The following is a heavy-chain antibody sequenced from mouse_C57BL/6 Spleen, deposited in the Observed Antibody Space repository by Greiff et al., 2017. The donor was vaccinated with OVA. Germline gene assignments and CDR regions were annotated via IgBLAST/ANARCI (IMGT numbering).Heavy chain of an antibody. CDR3: AREGTYGNFSFDY. Sequence: QVQLQQSGAELVRPGSSVKLSCKASGYTFTSYWMHWVKQRPIQGLEWIGNIDPSDSETHYNQKFKDKATLTVDKSSSTAYMQLSSLTSEDSAVYYCAREGTYGNFSFDYWGQGTTLTVSS. J-gene: IGHJ2*01. D-gene: IGHD2-1*01. CDR2: IDPSDSET. CDR1: GYTFTSYW. V-gene: IGHV1-52*01.